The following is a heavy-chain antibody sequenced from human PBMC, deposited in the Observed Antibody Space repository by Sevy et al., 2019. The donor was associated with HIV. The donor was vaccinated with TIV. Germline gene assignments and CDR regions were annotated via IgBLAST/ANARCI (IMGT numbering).Heavy chain of an antibody. V-gene: IGHV4-4*07. CDR3: ARDERVDYYDSSGYHY. Sequence: SETLSLTCTVSGGSISSYYWSWIRQPAGKGLEWIGRIYTRGSTNYNPSLKSRFTMSVDTSKNQFSLKLSSVNAADTAVYYCARDERVDYYDSSGYHYWGQGTLVTVSS. CDR2: IYTRGST. D-gene: IGHD3-22*01. J-gene: IGHJ4*02. CDR1: GGSISSYY.